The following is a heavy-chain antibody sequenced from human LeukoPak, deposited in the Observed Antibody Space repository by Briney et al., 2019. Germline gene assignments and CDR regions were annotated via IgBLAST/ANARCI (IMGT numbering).Heavy chain of an antibody. CDR1: GFTFSSYA. V-gene: IGHV3-23*01. Sequence: GGSLTLSFVASGFTFSSYAMSWVRQAPGKGLEGVSAISGSGGSTYYADSVKGRFTISRDISKNTLYLQMNRLRAEDTAVYYCAKSSLFPYSSGWRSYYGMDVWGQGTTVTVSS. CDR3: AKSSLFPYSSGWRSYYGMDV. CDR2: ISGSGGST. J-gene: IGHJ6*02. D-gene: IGHD6-19*01.